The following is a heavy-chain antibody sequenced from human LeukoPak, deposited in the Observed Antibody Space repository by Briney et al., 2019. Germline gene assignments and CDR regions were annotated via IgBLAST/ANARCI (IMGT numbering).Heavy chain of an antibody. V-gene: IGHV4-34*01. CDR1: GGSFSGYY. CDR3: ARYFTEYQLLSNTNYYYYGMDV. Sequence: SETLSLTCAVYGGSFSGYYWSWIRQPPGKGLEWIGEINHSRSTNYNPSLKSRVTISVDTSKNQFSLKLSSVTAADTAVYYCARYFTEYQLLSNTNYYYYGMDVWGQGTTVTVSS. CDR2: INHSRST. D-gene: IGHD2-2*01. J-gene: IGHJ6*02.